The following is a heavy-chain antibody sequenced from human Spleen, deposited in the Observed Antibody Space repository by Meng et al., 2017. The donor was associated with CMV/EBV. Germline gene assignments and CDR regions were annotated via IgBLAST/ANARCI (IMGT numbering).Heavy chain of an antibody. V-gene: IGHV1-2*06. Sequence: GYYMHWVRQAPGRGLEWMGRIKANSGGTNYAQKFQGRVTMTRDTSISTAYMELSRLKSDDTAVYYCAFPYCISTSCYHNTFDIWGQGTMVTVSS. CDR1: GYY. J-gene: IGHJ3*02. CDR2: IKANSGGT. CDR3: AFPYCISTSCYHNTFDI. D-gene: IGHD2-2*01.